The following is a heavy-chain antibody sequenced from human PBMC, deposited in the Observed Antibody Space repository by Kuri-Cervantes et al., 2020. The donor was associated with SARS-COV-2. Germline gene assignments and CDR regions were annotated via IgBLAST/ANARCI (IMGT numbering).Heavy chain of an antibody. V-gene: IGHV3-23*01. CDR1: GFTFSSYA. Sequence: GESLKISCAASGFTFSSYAMSWVRQAPGKGLEWVSAISGSGGSTYYADSVKGRFTISRDNAKNSLYLQMNSLRAEDTAVYYWAKDFENYKSEYFQHWGQGTLVTVSS. D-gene: IGHD1-7*01. CDR2: ISGSGGST. CDR3: AKDFENYKSEYFQH. J-gene: IGHJ1*01.